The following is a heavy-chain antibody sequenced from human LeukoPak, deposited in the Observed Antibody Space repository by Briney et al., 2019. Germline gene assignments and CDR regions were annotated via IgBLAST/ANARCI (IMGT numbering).Heavy chain of an antibody. CDR2: IHYSGFS. J-gene: IGHJ1*01. V-gene: IGHV4-59*01. Sequence: SETLSLTCTVSGGSISSYYWSWIRQPPGKGLEWIGYIHYSGFSNYNPSLKSRVTISVDTSENQFSLKLSFVTAADTAVYYCARDLHGGNSGLGYWGQGTLVTVSS. D-gene: IGHD4-23*01. CDR1: GGSISSYY. CDR3: ARDLHGGNSGLGY.